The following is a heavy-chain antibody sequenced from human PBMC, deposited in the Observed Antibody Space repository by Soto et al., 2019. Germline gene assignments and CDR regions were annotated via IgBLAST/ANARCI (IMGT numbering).Heavy chain of an antibody. CDR2: IIPVFGTA. CDR3: ARGDATKIVVTTYYGMDV. CDR1: GGSLSNYG. J-gene: IGHJ6*02. Sequence: QVQLVQSGAEVKKGGSSVKVSCKASGGSLSNYGISWVRQAPGQGLEWMGGIIPVFGTANYAQKFQGRVTITADESTSIVYMDVTSLRSEDTAVYYCARGDATKIVVTTYYGMDVWGQGTTVTVSS. V-gene: IGHV1-69*12. D-gene: IGHD4-17*01.